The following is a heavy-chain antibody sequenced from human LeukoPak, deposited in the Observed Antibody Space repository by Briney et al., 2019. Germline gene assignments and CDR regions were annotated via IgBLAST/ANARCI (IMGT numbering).Heavy chain of an antibody. CDR1: GGSFGGYY. J-gene: IGHJ3*02. D-gene: IGHD3-22*01. CDR2: INHSGST. V-gene: IGHV4-34*01. Sequence: SETLSLTCAVYGGSFGGYYWSWIRQPPGKGLEWIGEINHSGSTNYNPSLKSRVTISVDTSKNQFSLKLSSVTAADTAVYYCARGIVVVVDAFDIWGQGTMVTVSS. CDR3: ARGIVVVVDAFDI.